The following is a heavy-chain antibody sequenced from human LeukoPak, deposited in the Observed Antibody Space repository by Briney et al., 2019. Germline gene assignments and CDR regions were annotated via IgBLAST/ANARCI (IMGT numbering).Heavy chain of an antibody. CDR2: IYYSGST. J-gene: IGHJ3*02. D-gene: IGHD2-21*02. V-gene: IGHV4-39*07. CDR1: GGSISSSSYY. Sequence: SETLSLTCTVSGGSISSSSYYWGWIRQPPGKGLEWIGSIYYSGSTYYNPSLKSRVTISVDTSKNQFSLKLSSVTAADTAVYYCARARRFMGDPDAFDIWGQGTMVTVSS. CDR3: ARARRFMGDPDAFDI.